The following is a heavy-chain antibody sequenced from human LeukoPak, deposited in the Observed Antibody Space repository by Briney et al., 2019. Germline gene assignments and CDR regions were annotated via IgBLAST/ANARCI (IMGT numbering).Heavy chain of an antibody. D-gene: IGHD3-3*01. J-gene: IGHJ5*02. V-gene: IGHV1-18*01. CDR2: ISAYNGNT. Sequence: ASVKVSCKASGYTFTSYGISRVRQAPGQGLEWMGWISAYNGNTNYAQKLQGRVTMTTDTSTSTAYMELRSLRSDDTAVYYCARGDYDFWSGYAGWFDPWGQGTLVTVSS. CDR3: ARGDYDFWSGYAGWFDP. CDR1: GYTFTSYG.